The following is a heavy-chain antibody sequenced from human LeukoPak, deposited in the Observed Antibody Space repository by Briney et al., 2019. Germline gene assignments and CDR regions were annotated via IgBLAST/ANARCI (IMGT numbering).Heavy chain of an antibody. CDR2: LIGSSGST. J-gene: IGHJ4*02. CDR3: AKGAYDYIEIGYFDS. CDR1: GFTSTNYA. Sequence: GGSLRLSCAASGFTSTNYAMNWVRQPPGKGLEWVSVLIGSSGSTDYADSVKGRFTISRDNSKNTVFLQMNSLRAEDTAIYYCAKGAYDYIEIGYFDSWGQGTLVTVSS. V-gene: IGHV3-23*01. D-gene: IGHD5-12*01.